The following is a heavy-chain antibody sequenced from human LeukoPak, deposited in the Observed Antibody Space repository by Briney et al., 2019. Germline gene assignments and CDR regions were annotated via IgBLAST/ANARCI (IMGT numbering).Heavy chain of an antibody. D-gene: IGHD6-13*01. CDR1: GGTFSSYA. V-gene: IGHV1-69*01. Sequence: SVKVSCKASGGTFSSYAISWVRQAPGQGLEWMGGIIPIFGTANYAQKFQGRVTITADESTSTAYMELSSLRSEDTAVYYCARDEGPRYSSSWYVYFQHWGQGTLVTVSP. J-gene: IGHJ1*01. CDR3: ARDEGPRYSSSWYVYFQH. CDR2: IIPIFGTA.